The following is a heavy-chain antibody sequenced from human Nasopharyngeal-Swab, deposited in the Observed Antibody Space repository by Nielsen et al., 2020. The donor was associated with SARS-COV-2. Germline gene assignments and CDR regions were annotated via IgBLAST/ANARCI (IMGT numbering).Heavy chain of an antibody. CDR1: GFTFSTYE. J-gene: IGHJ4*02. CDR2: INQDGSEK. CDR3: AREGYYGSGSPFD. D-gene: IGHD3-10*01. Sequence: GGSLRLSCAASGFTFSTYEMNWVRQAPGKGLEWVANINQDGSEKYYVDSVKGRFTISRDNAKNSLYLQMNSLRADDTAVYYCAREGYYGSGSPFDWGQGTLVTVSS. V-gene: IGHV3-7*01.